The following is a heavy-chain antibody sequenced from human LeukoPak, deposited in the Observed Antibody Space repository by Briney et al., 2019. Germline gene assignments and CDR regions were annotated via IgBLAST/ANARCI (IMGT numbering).Heavy chain of an antibody. J-gene: IGHJ5*02. D-gene: IGHD5-18*01. Sequence: AGGSLRLSCAASGLTFSSDSMNWVRQAPGWGLEWVSSIIRSSSYIKYADSVKGRFTISRDNAKNSLYLQMNSLRAEDTAVYYCARWIRLWGGINWFDPWGQGTLVTVSS. CDR2: IIRSSSYI. V-gene: IGHV3-21*01. CDR3: ARWIRLWGGINWFDP. CDR1: GLTFSSDS.